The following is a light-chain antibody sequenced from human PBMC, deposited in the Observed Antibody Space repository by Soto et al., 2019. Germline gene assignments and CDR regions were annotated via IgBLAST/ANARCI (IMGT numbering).Light chain of an antibody. CDR1: QSVSSSY. V-gene: IGKV3-20*01. CDR3: QQYGSSRT. J-gene: IGKJ2*01. Sequence: EIVLTQSPGTLSLSPGERATLSCRASQSVSSSYLACYQQKPGQAPRILIYGASSRATVITDRFSGSGSGTDFTLTISRLEPEDFALYYCQQYGSSRTFVQGTKLQLK. CDR2: GAS.